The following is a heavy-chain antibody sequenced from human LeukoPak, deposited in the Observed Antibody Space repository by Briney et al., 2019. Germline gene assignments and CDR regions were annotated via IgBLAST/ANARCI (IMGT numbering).Heavy chain of an antibody. Sequence: TLSLTCTVSGGSISSGGYYWSWIRQHPGKGLEWIGYIYYSGSTYYNPSLKSRVTISVDTSKNQFSLKLSSVTAADTAVYYCARGAQDYYDSSGYYHDYWGQGTLVTVSS. CDR2: IYYSGST. CDR3: ARGAQDYYDSSGYYHDY. D-gene: IGHD3-22*01. CDR1: GGSISSGGYY. V-gene: IGHV4-31*03. J-gene: IGHJ4*02.